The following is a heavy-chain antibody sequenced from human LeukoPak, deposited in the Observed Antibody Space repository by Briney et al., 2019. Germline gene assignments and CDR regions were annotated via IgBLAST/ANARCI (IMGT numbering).Heavy chain of an antibody. V-gene: IGHV3-7*01. J-gene: IGHJ4*02. CDR2: IKQDGSEK. D-gene: IGHD3-10*01. CDR1: GFTFSSYW. Sequence: PGGSLRLSCAASGFTFSSYWMSWVRQAPGKGLEGVANIKQDGSEKYYVDSVKGRFTISRDNAKNSLYLQMNSLRAEDTAVYYCASSGSGSYYNGPIGYWGQRTLVTVSS. CDR3: ASSGSGSYYNGPIGY.